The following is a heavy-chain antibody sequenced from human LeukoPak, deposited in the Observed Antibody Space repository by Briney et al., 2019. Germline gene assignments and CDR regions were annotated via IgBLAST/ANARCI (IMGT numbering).Heavy chain of an antibody. J-gene: IGHJ4*02. CDR2: IYYSGST. D-gene: IGHD6-13*01. Sequence: SETLSLTCTVSGGSISSSSYYWGWIRQPPGKGLEWIGSIYYSGSTYYNPSLKSRVTISVDTSKNQFSLKLSSVTAADTAVYYCARSWQQLVRIDYWGQGTLATVSS. CDR3: ARSWQQLVRIDY. V-gene: IGHV4-39*01. CDR1: GGSISSSSYY.